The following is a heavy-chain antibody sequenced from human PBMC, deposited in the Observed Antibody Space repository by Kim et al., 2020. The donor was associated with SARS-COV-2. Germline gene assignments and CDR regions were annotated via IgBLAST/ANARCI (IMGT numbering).Heavy chain of an antibody. Sequence: GGSLRLSCAASGFAFSSYAMSWVRQAPGKGLEWVSAISGSGGTTYYPDSVKGRFSITRESSKNTLYMQMHRLRAEDTAVHYCTHTQYDSNGSSYDYWG. CDR3: THTQYDSNGSSYDY. J-gene: IGHJ4*01. CDR1: GFAFSSYA. D-gene: IGHD3-22*01. V-gene: IGHV3-23*01. CDR2: ISGSGGTT.